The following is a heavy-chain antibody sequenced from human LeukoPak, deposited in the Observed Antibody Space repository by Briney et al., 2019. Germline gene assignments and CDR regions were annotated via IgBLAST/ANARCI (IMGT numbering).Heavy chain of an antibody. D-gene: IGHD6-19*01. V-gene: IGHV4-34*01. CDR2: INHSGST. CDR3: ARVIAVAGLFGYFDY. J-gene: IGHJ4*02. CDR1: GGSFSGYY. Sequence: SETLSLTCAVYGGSFSGYYWSWIRQPPGKGLEWIGEINHSGSTNYNPSLKSRVTISVDTSKNQFSLKLSSVTDADTAVHYCARVIAVAGLFGYFDYWGQGTLVTVSS.